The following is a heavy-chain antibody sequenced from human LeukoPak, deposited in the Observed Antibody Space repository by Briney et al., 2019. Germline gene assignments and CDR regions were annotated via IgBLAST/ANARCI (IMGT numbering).Heavy chain of an antibody. J-gene: IGHJ6*04. D-gene: IGHD3-10*02. CDR3: AELGITMIGGV. CDR1: GFTFSDYY. V-gene: IGHV3-11*04. Sequence: GGSLRLSCAASGFTFSDYYMSWIRQAPGKGLEWVSYISSGGRTIYYADSVKGRFTISRDNTKNSLYLQMNSLRAEDTAVYYCAELGITMIGGVWGKGTTVTISS. CDR2: ISSGGRTI.